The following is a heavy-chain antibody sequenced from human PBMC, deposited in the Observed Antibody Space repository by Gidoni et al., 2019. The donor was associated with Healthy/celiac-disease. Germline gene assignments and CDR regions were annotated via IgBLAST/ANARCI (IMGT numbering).Heavy chain of an antibody. Sequence: QVQLQESVPGLVKPSETLSLTCTVSVCSISSYYWSWIRQPPGKGLEWIGYIYYSGSTNYNPSLKSRVTISVDTSKNQFSLKLSSVTAADTAVYYWARLLGDGGWFDPWGQGTLVTVSS. CDR1: VCSISSYY. CDR2: IYYSGST. J-gene: IGHJ5*02. V-gene: IGHV4-59*01. D-gene: IGHD3-10*01. CDR3: ARLLGDGGWFDP.